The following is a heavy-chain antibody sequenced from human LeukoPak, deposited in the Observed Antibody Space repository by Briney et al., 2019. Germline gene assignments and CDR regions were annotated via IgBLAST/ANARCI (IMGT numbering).Heavy chain of an antibody. Sequence: GGSLRLSCAASGFTVSINYMSWVRQAPGKGLEWVSLIYSGGSTYYADSVKGRFTISRDNSKNTLYFQMDSLRAEDTAVYYCARVLHGSGSDYFDYWGQGILVTVSS. CDR3: ARVLHGSGSDYFDY. J-gene: IGHJ4*02. V-gene: IGHV3-53*01. CDR1: GFTVSINY. D-gene: IGHD3-10*01. CDR2: IYSGGST.